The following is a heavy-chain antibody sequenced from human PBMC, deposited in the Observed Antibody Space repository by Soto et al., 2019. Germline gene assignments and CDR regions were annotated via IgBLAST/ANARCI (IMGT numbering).Heavy chain of an antibody. CDR2: ISGSGGST. V-gene: IGHV3-23*01. CDR3: AKDSQSIAVPDYFDY. D-gene: IGHD6-6*01. CDR1: GFTFSSYA. Sequence: GESLKISCAASGFTFSSYAMSWVRQAPGKGLEWVSAISGSGGSTYYADSVKGRFTISRDNSKNTLYLQMNSLRAEDTAVYYCAKDSQSIAVPDYFDYWGQGTLVTVSS. J-gene: IGHJ4*02.